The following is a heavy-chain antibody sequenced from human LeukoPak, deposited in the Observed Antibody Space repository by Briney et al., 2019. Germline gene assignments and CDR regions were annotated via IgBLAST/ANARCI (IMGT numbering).Heavy chain of an antibody. CDR2: ISGSGEYT. V-gene: IGHV3-23*01. J-gene: IGHJ5*01. CDR1: GFSFNENV. D-gene: IGHD6-13*01. CDR3: ARAYSSSWYDF. Sequence: GGSLRLSCAASGFSFNENVMTWVRQAPGKALEWVASISGSGEYTYYAASVKGRFSISRDNSKNTLYLQINSVRAEDTAVYYCARAYSSSWYDFWGQGTLVTVSS.